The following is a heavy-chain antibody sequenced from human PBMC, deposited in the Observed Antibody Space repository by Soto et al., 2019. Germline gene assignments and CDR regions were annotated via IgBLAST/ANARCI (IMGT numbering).Heavy chain of an antibody. CDR2: IYYSGST. CDR3: ARDLRGQSSSTSSLWWFDP. V-gene: IGHV4-59*01. J-gene: IGHJ5*02. Sequence: PSETLSLTCTVSGGSISSYYWSWIRQPPGKGLEWIGYIYYSGSTNYNPSLKSRVTISVDTSKNQFSLKLSSVTAADTAVYYCARDLRGQSSSTSSLWWFDPWGQGTLVTVSS. CDR1: GGSISSYY. D-gene: IGHD6-6*01.